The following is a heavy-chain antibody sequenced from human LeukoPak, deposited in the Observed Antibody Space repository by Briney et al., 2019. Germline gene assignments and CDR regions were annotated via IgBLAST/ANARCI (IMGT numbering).Heavy chain of an antibody. CDR2: INPSGGST. J-gene: IGHJ4*02. D-gene: IGHD3-3*01. CDR3: ARDRNYDFWSGYYTGYFDY. CDR1: GYTFTSYY. V-gene: IGHV1-46*01. Sequence: GASVKVPCKASGYTFTSYYMHWVRQAPGQGLEWMGIINPSGGSTSYAQKFQGRVTMTRDMSTGTVYMELSSLRSEDTAMYYCARDRNYDFWSGYYTGYFDYWGQGTLVTVSS.